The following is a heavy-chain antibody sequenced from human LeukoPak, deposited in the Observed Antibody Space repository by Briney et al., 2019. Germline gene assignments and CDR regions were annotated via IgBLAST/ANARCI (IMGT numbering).Heavy chain of an antibody. D-gene: IGHD3-16*01. Sequence: PSETLSLTCTVSGGSISSYYWSRIRQPPGKGLEWIGYIYYSGSTYYNPSLKSRVTISVDTSKNQFSLKLSSVTAADTAVYYCARAYMPMAYYFDYWGQGTLVTVSS. J-gene: IGHJ4*02. CDR1: GGSISSYY. CDR2: IYYSGST. CDR3: ARAYMPMAYYFDY. V-gene: IGHV4-59*08.